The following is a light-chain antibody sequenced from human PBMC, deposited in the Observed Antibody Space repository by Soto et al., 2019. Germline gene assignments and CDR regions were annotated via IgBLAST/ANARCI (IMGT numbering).Light chain of an antibody. Sequence: QSVLTQPASVSGSPGQSITISCTGTSSDVGSYNLVSWYQQHPDKAPKLLIHEVSKRPSGVSNRFSGFKSGNTASLTISGLQAEDEADYYCCSYAGTHVVFGGGTKLTVL. CDR2: EVS. CDR1: SSDVGSYNL. V-gene: IGLV2-23*02. J-gene: IGLJ2*01. CDR3: CSYAGTHVV.